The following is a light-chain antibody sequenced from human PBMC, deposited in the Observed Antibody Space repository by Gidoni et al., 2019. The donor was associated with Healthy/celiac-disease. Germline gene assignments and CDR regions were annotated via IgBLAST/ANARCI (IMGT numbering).Light chain of an antibody. CDR3: QQRSNSRLT. V-gene: IGKV3-11*01. CDR1: QSVSSY. J-gene: IGKJ4*01. Sequence: EIVLTQSPATLSLSPGERATLSCRASQSVSSYLAWYQQKPVQAPRLLIDDASNRATGIPARFSGSGSGTDFTLTISSLEPEYFAFYYCQQRSNSRLTFGGGTKVEIK. CDR2: DAS.